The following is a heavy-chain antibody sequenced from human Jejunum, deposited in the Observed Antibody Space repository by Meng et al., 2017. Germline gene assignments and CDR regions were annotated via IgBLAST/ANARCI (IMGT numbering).Heavy chain of an antibody. J-gene: IGHJ4*02. CDR2: INHNGSP. V-gene: IGHV4-34*01. CDR1: GGSFSGYY. CDR3: AIGGPGPRLLN. D-gene: IGHD1-14*01. Sequence: QLQLQQWGAGLLKPSETLSLTCAVYGGSFSGYYWTWIRQPPGKGLEWIGEINHNGSPYYNPSLNNRVTMSVDTSKNQLSLKLSSVTAADTAVYYCAIGGPGPRLLNWGQGTLVTVSS.